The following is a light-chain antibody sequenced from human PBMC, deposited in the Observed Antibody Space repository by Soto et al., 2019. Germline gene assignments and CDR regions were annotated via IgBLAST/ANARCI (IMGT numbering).Light chain of an antibody. J-gene: IGKJ4*01. V-gene: IGKV1-33*01. CDR3: QHFYNLPLT. CDR1: HDIRNY. Sequence: DIQMAQSPSSLSASVGDRVTITCQASHDIRNYLNWYQQKPGKAPQLLIYDVSSLERGVPSRFSGSGSGTDFTLTISSLQPEDMATYYCQHFYNLPLTFGGGTKVYIK. CDR2: DVS.